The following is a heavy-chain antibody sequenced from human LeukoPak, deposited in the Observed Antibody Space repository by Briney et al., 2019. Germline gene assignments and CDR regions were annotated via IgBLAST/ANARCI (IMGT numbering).Heavy chain of an antibody. V-gene: IGHV1-18*01. CDR3: ARPAYYDFWSGYSHFDY. Sequence: ASVKVSCKASGYTFTSYGISWVRQAPGQGLEWMGWISAYNGNTNYAQKLQGRVTMTTDTSTSTAYMELRSLTSDDTAVYYCARPAYYDFWSGYSHFDYWGQGTLVTVSS. D-gene: IGHD3-3*01. CDR1: GYTFTSYG. J-gene: IGHJ4*02. CDR2: ISAYNGNT.